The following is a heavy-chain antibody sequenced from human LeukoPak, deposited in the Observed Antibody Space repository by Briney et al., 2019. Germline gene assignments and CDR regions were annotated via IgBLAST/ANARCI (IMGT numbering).Heavy chain of an antibody. J-gene: IGHJ4*02. Sequence: ASVKVSCKASGGTFSSYAISWVRQAPGQGLEWMGGIIPIFGTANYAQKFQGRVAITTDESTSTAYMELSSLRSEDTAVYYCARDYRDSSGYDYWGQGTLVTVSS. CDR1: GGTFSSYA. D-gene: IGHD3-22*01. V-gene: IGHV1-69*05. CDR3: ARDYRDSSGYDY. CDR2: IIPIFGTA.